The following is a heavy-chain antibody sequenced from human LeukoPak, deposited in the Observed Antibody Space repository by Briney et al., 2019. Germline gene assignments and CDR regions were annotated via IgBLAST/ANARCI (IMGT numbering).Heavy chain of an antibody. CDR2: IYHSGST. Sequence: SQTLSLTCTVSGGSISSGGYYWSWIRQPPGKGLEWIGYIYHSGSTTYNPSLRSRLTISADTSKSQFSLQLTSVTTADTAVYYCARVERNWSGYYAKVYYFDYWGQGTLVTVSS. CDR1: GGSISSGGYY. D-gene: IGHD3-3*01. V-gene: IGHV4-30-2*01. J-gene: IGHJ4*02. CDR3: ARVERNWSGYYAKVYYFDY.